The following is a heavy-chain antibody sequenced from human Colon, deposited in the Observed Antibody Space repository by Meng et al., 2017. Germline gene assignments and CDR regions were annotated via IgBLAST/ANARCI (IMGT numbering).Heavy chain of an antibody. CDR2: VTGSGKNA. D-gene: IGHD6-13*01. J-gene: IGHJ1*01. CDR3: VKEGSTSWYRYFQF. CDR1: GFTFSNFG. V-gene: IGHV3-23*01. Sequence: EIQLLESGGGLVQPWGSRRLSVAASGFTFSNFGMSWVRQAPGKGLEWVSGVTGSGKNAYYAASVKGRFVVSRDNSKNTLSLEMNNLRAEDTARYYCVKEGSTSWYRYFQFWGQGTLVTVSS.